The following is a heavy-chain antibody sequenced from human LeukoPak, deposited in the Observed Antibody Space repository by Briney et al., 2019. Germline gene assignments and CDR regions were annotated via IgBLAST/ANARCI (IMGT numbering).Heavy chain of an antibody. CDR1: GFPFTSYA. CDR3: AEDKGWQGGTSGYFDY. CDR2: ISGSGSTT. J-gene: IGHJ4*02. Sequence: GGSLRLSCAASGFPFTSYAMSWVRQAPGKGLEWVSRISGSGSTTYYADSVKGRFTISRDSSKNTLYVEMNSLRAEDTAIYYCAEDKGWQGGTSGYFDYWGQGTLVTVSS. V-gene: IGHV3-23*01. D-gene: IGHD1-7*01.